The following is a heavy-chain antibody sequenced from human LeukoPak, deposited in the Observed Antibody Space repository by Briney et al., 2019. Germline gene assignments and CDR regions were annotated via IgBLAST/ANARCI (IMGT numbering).Heavy chain of an antibody. CDR3: ARHSGSGSLSRPFDP. CDR1: GDSVTSGGFY. D-gene: IGHD3-10*01. J-gene: IGHJ5*02. V-gene: IGHV4-39*02. CDR2: VYYTGST. Sequence: AETLSLTCTVSGDSVTSGGFYWAWLRQPPGKGLEWIATVYYTGSTYYNPSLKSRVTISIDTSKNHFSLKLRSVVAPDTAVYYCARHSGSGSLSRPFDPWGQGTLVTLSS.